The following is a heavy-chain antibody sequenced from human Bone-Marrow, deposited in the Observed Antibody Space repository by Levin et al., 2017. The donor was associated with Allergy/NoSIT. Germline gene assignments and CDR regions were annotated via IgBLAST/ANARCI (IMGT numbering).Heavy chain of an antibody. J-gene: IGHJ4*02. CDR3: ARDVYCSSTSCYEGVGVDY. CDR2: INPNSGGT. Sequence: GASVKVSCKASGYTFTGYYMHWVRQAPGQGLEWMGWINPNSGGTNYAQKFQGRVTMTRDTSISTAYMELSRLRSDDTAVYYCARDVYCSSTSCYEGVGVDYWGQGTLVTVSS. D-gene: IGHD2-2*01. V-gene: IGHV1-2*02. CDR1: GYTFTGYY.